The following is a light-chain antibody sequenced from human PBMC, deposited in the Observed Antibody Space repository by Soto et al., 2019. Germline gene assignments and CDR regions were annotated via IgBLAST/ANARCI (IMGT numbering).Light chain of an antibody. J-gene: IGLJ1*01. Sequence: QSALTQPASVSGSPGQSITISCTGTSSDVGAYDFVSWYQHYPGKAPKLVTFDVTHRPPGISDRFSGSKSANTASLTISGLQAEDEAFYYCQSYDSTLSARYVFGTGTKVTVL. CDR1: SSDVGAYDF. V-gene: IGLV2-14*01. CDR2: DVT. CDR3: QSYDSTLSARYV.